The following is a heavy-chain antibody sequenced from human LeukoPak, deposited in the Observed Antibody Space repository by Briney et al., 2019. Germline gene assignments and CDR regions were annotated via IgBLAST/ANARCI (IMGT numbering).Heavy chain of an antibody. CDR2: IVVGSGNT. CDR3: VADVVSAVGVLAS. V-gene: IGHV1-58*01. CDR1: GFTFLKSA. Sequence: ASVKVSCKDSGFTFLKSAVQWVRQTRGQRREWIGWIVVGSGNTNYAQKFSERVSISRDMSTNTAYMELSGLRSEDTAVYYCVADVVSAVGVLASWGQGTLVTVSS. J-gene: IGHJ5*02. D-gene: IGHD2-15*01.